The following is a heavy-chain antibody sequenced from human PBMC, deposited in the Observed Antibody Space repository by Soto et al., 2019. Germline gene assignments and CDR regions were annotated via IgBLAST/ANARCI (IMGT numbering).Heavy chain of an antibody. D-gene: IGHD6-13*01. CDR1: GGSISSSSYY. CDR2: IYYSGST. V-gene: IGHV4-39*01. J-gene: IGHJ6*03. CDR3: ARHKGYSSSSQAYYYYYYMDV. Sequence: SETLSLTCTVSGGSISSSSYYWGWIRQPPGKGLEWIGSIYYSGSTYYNPSLKSRVTISVDTSKNQFSLKLGSVTAADTAVYYCARHKGYSSSSQAYYYYYYMDVWGKGTTVTVSS.